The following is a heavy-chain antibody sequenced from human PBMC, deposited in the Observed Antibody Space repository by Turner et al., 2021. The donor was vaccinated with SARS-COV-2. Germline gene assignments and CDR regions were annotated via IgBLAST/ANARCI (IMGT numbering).Heavy chain of an antibody. J-gene: IGHJ5*01. CDR2: ISGSGGST. V-gene: IGHV3-23*01. Sequence: EVQLLESGGGLVQPGGSLRLSCAASAFTFSSSAMRWVRQAPGKGLEWVSAISGSGGSTYYADSVKGRFTISRDNSKNTLYLQMNSLRAEDTAVYYCAKDGYDGIYCSGGSCYSGWFDSWGQGTLVTVSS. CDR3: AKDGYDGIYCSGGSCYSGWFDS. CDR1: AFTFSSSA. D-gene: IGHD2-15*01.